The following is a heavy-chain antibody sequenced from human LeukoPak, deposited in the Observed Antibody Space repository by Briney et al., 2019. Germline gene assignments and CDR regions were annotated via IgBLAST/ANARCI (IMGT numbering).Heavy chain of an antibody. Sequence: GGSLRLSCAASGFSFSAHGMNWVRQAPGKGLEWVSAIGGSGATTYYVDSVRGRFTISRDNSKNTMYLKMSSLRAEDTAVYYCAKIRLEESATGYWGQGALVTVFS. D-gene: IGHD2-15*01. CDR3: AKIRLEESATGY. CDR1: GFSFSAHG. V-gene: IGHV3-23*01. CDR2: IGGSGATT. J-gene: IGHJ4*02.